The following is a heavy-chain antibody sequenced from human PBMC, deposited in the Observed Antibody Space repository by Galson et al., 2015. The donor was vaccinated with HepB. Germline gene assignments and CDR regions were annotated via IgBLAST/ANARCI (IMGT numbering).Heavy chain of an antibody. CDR1: GFTFSRFA. CDR2: ISASGDTT. D-gene: IGHD6-13*01. J-gene: IGHJ4*02. CDR3: AKDSSGYSSSWYWIDH. Sequence: SLRLSCAVSGFTFSRFAMSWVRQAPGKGPERVSSISASGDTTHYADSVKGRFSISRDNSKNTLSLQMNSLRAEETAVYYCAKDSSGYSSSWYWIDHWGRGALVTVSS. V-gene: IGHV3-23*01.